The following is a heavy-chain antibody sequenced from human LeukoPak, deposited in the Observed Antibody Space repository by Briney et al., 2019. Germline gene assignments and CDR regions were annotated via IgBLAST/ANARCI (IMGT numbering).Heavy chain of an antibody. D-gene: IGHD3-10*01. V-gene: IGHV1-69*04. Sequence: WASVNVSCKASGGTFSSYAISWVRQAPGQGLEWMGRIIPILGIANYAQKFQGRVTITADKSTSTAYMELSSLRSEDTAVYYCASGTITMGDYWGQGTLVTVSS. CDR3: ASGTITMGDY. CDR1: GGTFSSYA. CDR2: IIPILGIA. J-gene: IGHJ4*02.